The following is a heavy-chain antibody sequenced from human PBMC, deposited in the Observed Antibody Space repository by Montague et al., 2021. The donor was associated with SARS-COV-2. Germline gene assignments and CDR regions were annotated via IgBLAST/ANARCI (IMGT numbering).Heavy chain of an antibody. CDR1: GGSIRTSDYY. D-gene: IGHD3-22*01. V-gene: IGHV4-39*01. CDR2: IDYSGYT. Sequence: SETLSLTCSVSGGSIRTSDYYWGWIRQPPGKGPEWIGTIDYSGYTYYNPPLKSRVTISLDTSKNQFYLRLNSVTAADTAVYYCVSPSMILVLWGQGTLVTVSS. J-gene: IGHJ4*02. CDR3: VSPSMILVL.